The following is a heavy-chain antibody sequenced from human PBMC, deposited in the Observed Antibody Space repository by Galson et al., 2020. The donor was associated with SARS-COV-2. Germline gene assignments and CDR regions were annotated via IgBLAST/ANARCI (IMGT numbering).Heavy chain of an antibody. CDR1: GFTFSTAW. Sequence: GGSLRLSCAVSGFTFSTAWMIWVRQAPGKGLEWVGHIKTRSDGETTDYGAPVKGRFIISRDDSKDTLYLHMNSLRTEDTAVYYCAIRFGGLGYMDVWGKGTTVTVSS. CDR2: IKTRSDGETT. J-gene: IGHJ6*04. CDR3: AIRFGGLGYMDV. V-gene: IGHV3-15*01. D-gene: IGHD3-10*01.